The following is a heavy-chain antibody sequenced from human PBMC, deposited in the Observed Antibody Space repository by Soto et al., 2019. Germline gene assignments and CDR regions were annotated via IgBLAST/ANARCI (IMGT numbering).Heavy chain of an antibody. CDR2: IYYSGST. V-gene: IGHV4-30-4*01. J-gene: IGHJ4*02. CDR1: GGSISSDNYY. Sequence: ASETLSLTCTVSGGSISSDNYYWSWMRQPPGKGLEWIGYIYYSGSTYYNPSLKSRVIISIDTSKNQFSPKLSSVTAADTAVYYCASTSYFDNSGSAYWGQGTLVPVSS. CDR3: ASTSYFDNSGSAY. D-gene: IGHD3-22*01.